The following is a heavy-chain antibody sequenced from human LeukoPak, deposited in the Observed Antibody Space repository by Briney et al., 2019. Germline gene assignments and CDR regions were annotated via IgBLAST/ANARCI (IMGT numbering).Heavy chain of an antibody. D-gene: IGHD6-13*01. Sequence: EASVKVSCKASGGTFSSYAISWVRQAPGQGLEWMGGIIPIFGTANYAQKFQGRVTITADKSTSTAYMELSSLRSENTAVYYCARGGQAAAGSVWFDPWGQGTLVTVSS. CDR3: ARGGQAAAGSVWFDP. J-gene: IGHJ5*02. CDR2: IIPIFGTA. CDR1: GGTFSSYA. V-gene: IGHV1-69*06.